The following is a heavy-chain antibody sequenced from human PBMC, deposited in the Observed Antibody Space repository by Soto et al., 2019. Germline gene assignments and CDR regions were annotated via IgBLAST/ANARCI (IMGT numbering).Heavy chain of an antibody. CDR2: ISGSGGST. D-gene: IGHD3-22*01. J-gene: IGHJ4*02. V-gene: IGHV3-23*01. CDR1: GFTFSSYA. Sequence: GGSLRLSCAASGFTFSSYAMSWVRQAPGKGLEWVSAISGSGGSTYYADSVKGRFTISRDNSKNTLYLQMNSLRAEDTAVYYCAKGSHSSGYYYPYYFDYWGQGTLVTVSS. CDR3: AKGSHSSGYYYPYYFDY.